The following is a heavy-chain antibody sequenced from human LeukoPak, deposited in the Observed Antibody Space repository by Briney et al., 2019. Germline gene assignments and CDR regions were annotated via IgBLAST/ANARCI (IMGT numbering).Heavy chain of an antibody. CDR2: IKSDGNTT. V-gene: IGHV3-74*01. Sequence: GGSLRLSCVASGFTFSSYWMHWVRQVPGKGLVWVSRIKSDGNTTSYADSVKGRFTISRDNAKNTLCLQMNSLRAEDTAVYYCARAYCSGGSCYSCADYWGQGTLVIVSS. CDR3: ARAYCSGGSCYSCADY. CDR1: GFTFSSYW. D-gene: IGHD2-15*01. J-gene: IGHJ4*02.